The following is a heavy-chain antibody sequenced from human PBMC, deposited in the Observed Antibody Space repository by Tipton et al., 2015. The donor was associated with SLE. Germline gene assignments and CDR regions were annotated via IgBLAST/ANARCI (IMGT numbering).Heavy chain of an antibody. CDR1: GFTFSNYG. J-gene: IGHJ4*02. Sequence: SLRLSCAASGFTFSNYGMHWVRQAPGKGLEWVAVISYDESNKFYADSVKGRFTISRDNSKNTLYLQMSSLGAEDTALYYCARVGLDYWGQGTLVTVSS. D-gene: IGHD3-10*01. CDR2: ISYDESNK. CDR3: ARVGLDY. V-gene: IGHV3-30*03.